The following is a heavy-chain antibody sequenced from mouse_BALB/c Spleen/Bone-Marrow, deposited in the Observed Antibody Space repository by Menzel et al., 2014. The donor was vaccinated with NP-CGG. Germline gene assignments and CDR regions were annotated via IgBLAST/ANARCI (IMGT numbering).Heavy chain of an antibody. CDR1: GFSFSGFT. Sequence: EAKLVESGGGLVQPGGSLKLSCAASGFSFSGFTMSWVRQTPETRLEWVAYISTGGGNTYYPDNIKGCFTISRDNAKNTLYLKMSSLKSEDTAMYYCARHDGSGNFRGGNALDYWGQGTSVTVSS. CDR2: ISTGGGNT. V-gene: IGHV5-12-2*01. J-gene: IGHJ4*01. CDR3: ARHDGSGNFRGGNALDY. D-gene: IGHD2-1*01.